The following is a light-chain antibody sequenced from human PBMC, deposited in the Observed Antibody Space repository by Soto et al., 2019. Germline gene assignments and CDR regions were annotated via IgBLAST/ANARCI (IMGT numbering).Light chain of an antibody. CDR1: QSVSSN. V-gene: IGKV3-15*01. J-gene: IGKJ5*01. CDR2: GAS. CDR3: QQYNNWIT. Sequence: EILMTQSPATLSVSPGEKATLSFRSSQSVSSNLAWYQQKPGQAPRLLIYGASTRATGIPARFSGSGSGTEFTLTISSLQSEDFAVYYCQQYNNWITFGQGTRLEIK.